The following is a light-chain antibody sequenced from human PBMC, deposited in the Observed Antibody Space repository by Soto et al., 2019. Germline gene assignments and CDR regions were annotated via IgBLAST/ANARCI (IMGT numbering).Light chain of an antibody. CDR3: QQRHMWPIT. CDR1: QSFRGL. CDR2: DAY. J-gene: IGKJ5*01. V-gene: IGKV3-11*01. Sequence: EVVLTQSPVSLSLSPGERATLACRASQSFRGLLAWYQQKPGQAPSVLIYDAYNRATGIPPRFSGSGSGTDFTLTISSLQTEDSAVYYCQQRHMWPITFGQGTRLEIK.